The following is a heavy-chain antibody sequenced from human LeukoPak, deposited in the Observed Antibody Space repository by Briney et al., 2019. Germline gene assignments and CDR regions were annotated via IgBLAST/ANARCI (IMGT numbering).Heavy chain of an antibody. V-gene: IGHV3-30*02. CDR1: GFTFSSYG. D-gene: IGHD1-14*01. CDR2: IRYDGSNK. Sequence: GGSLRLSCAASGFTFSSYGMHWVRQAPGKGLEWVAFIRYDGSNKYYADDVKGRFTISRDNSKNTLYLQMNSLRAEDTAVYYCAKDELLALTRGAFDIWGQGTMVTVSS. CDR3: AKDELLALTRGAFDI. J-gene: IGHJ3*02.